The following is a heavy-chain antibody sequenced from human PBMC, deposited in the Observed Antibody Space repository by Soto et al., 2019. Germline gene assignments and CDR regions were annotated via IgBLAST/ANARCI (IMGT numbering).Heavy chain of an antibody. J-gene: IGHJ4*02. CDR1: GLTFDDYT. CDR3: TKDGNSGSDYVFDY. V-gene: IGHV3-43*01. CDR2: ISWDGGTT. D-gene: IGHD1-26*01. Sequence: GGSLRLSCPDSGLTFDDYTMHWVRHAPGKGLEWVSLISWDGGTTYYADSVKGRFTISRDNSKNSLYLQMNSLRTEDTVLYYCTKDGNSGSDYVFDYWGPGNLVTVFS.